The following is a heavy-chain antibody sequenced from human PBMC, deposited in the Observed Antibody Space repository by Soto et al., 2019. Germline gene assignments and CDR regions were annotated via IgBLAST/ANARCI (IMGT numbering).Heavy chain of an antibody. CDR3: ARSSSGRGYSYGYWFDP. D-gene: IGHD5-18*01. V-gene: IGHV4-31*01. CDR2: TYYSGRT. Sequence: SGTLSLTCTFSRGSISSDGYYWRWIRQHPGKGQEWIGYTYYSGRTYYNPSLKGPVTISVDPSTNQFSLQLSSVTAAAPSGYYCARSSSGRGYSYGYWFDPWGPGTLVAVSS. J-gene: IGHJ5*02. CDR1: RGSISSDGYY.